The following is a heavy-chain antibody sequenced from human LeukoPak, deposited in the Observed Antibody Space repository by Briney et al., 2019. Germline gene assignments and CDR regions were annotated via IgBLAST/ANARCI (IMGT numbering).Heavy chain of an antibody. CDR3: ARDSEWGYHYYYYYMDV. V-gene: IGHV4-34*01. CDR1: GGSFSGYY. CDR2: INHSGST. D-gene: IGHD5-18*01. Sequence: PSETLSLTCAVYGGSFSGYYWSWIRQPPGKGLEWIGEINHSGSTNYNPSLKSRVTISVDTSKNQFSLKLSSVTAADTAVYYCARDSEWGYHYYYYYMDVWGKGTTVTVSS. J-gene: IGHJ6*03.